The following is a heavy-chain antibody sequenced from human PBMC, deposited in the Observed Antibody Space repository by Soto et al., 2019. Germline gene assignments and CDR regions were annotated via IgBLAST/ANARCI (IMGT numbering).Heavy chain of an antibody. J-gene: IGHJ4*02. V-gene: IGHV1-69*02. D-gene: IGHD3-10*01. CDR1: GGTFSSYT. CDR3: ARGLKGSVGFYFDY. Sequence: QVQLVQSGAEVKKPGSSVKVSCKASGGTFSSYTISWVRQAPGQGLEWMGRIIPILGIANYAQKFQGRVTITADKTTSTAYMELSSLGSEDTAVYYCARGLKGSVGFYFDYWGQGTLVTVSS. CDR2: IIPILGIA.